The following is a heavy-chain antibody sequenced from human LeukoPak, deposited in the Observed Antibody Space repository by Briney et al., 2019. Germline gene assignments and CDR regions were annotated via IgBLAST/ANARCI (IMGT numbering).Heavy chain of an antibody. Sequence: GGSLRLSCAASGFTFSDYYMSWIRQAPGKGLEWVSYISSSGSTIYYADSVKGRFTISRDNAKNSLYLQMNSLRAEDMAVYYCARDRDVRHYYFDYWGQGTLVTVSS. D-gene: IGHD3-16*01. J-gene: IGHJ4*02. CDR1: GFTFSDYY. V-gene: IGHV3-11*04. CDR3: ARDRDVRHYYFDY. CDR2: ISSSGSTI.